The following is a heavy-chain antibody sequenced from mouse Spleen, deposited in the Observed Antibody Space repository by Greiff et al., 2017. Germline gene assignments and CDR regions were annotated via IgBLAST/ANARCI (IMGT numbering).Heavy chain of an antibody. CDR1: GYAFSSSW. D-gene: IGHD1-1*01. CDR3: ARESYYDGSYLDY. J-gene: IGHJ2*01. CDR2: IYPGDGDT. Sequence: VQLQQSGPELVKPGASVKISCKASGYAFSSSWMNWVKQRPGKGLEWIGRIYPGDGDTNYNGKFKGKATLTADKSSSTAYMQLSSLTSEDSAVYFCARESYYDGSYLDYWGQGTTLTVSS. V-gene: IGHV1-82*01.